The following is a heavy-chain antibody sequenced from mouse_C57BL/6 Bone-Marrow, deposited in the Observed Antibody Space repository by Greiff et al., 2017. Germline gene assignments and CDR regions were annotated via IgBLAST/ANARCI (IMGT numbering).Heavy chain of an antibody. CDR1: GFNIKDYY. V-gene: IGHV14-2*01. Sequence: EVQRVESGAELVKPGASVKLSCTASGFNIKDYYMHWVKQRTEQGLEWIGRIDPEDGETKYGPKFQGKATITADTSSNTAYLQLSSLTSEDTAVYYCARRGYYDYDVPFAYWGQGTLVTVSA. J-gene: IGHJ3*01. D-gene: IGHD2-4*01. CDR2: IDPEDGET. CDR3: ARRGYYDYDVPFAY.